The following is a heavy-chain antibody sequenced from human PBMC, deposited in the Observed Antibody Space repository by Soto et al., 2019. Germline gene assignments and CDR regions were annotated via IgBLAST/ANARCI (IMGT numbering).Heavy chain of an antibody. CDR3: AKPPIAVAAQRLPYYYGMDV. D-gene: IGHD6-19*01. CDR2: ISGSGGST. V-gene: IGHV3-23*01. CDR1: GFTFSSYA. Sequence: GGSLRLSCAASGFTFSSYAMSWVRQAPGKGLEWVSAISGSGGSTYYADSVKGRFTISRDNSKNTLYLQMNSLGAEDTAVYYCAKPPIAVAAQRLPYYYGMDVWGQGTTVTVSS. J-gene: IGHJ6*02.